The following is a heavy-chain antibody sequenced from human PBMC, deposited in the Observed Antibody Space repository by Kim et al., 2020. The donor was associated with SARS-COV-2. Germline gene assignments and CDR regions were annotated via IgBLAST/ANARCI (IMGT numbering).Heavy chain of an antibody. D-gene: IGHD6-13*01. CDR2: INHSGST. V-gene: IGHV4-34*01. Sequence: SETLSLTCAVYGGSFSGYYWSWIRQPPGKGLEWIGEINHSGSTNYNPSLKSRVTISVDTSKNQFSLKLSSVTAADTAVYYCARDLPTAAAGTRYYYGMDVWGQGTTVTVSS. CDR3: ARDLPTAAAGTRYYYGMDV. CDR1: GGSFSGYY. J-gene: IGHJ6*02.